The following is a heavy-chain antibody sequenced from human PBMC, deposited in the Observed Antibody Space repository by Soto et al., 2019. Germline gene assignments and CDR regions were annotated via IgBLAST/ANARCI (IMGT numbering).Heavy chain of an antibody. Sequence: HGGSLRLSCAASGFTFSSYAMSWVRQAPGKGLEWVSAISGSGGSTYYADSVKGRFTISRDNSKNTLYLQMNSLRAEDTAVYYCAKVREDSIVVVRYYFDYWGQGTLVTVSS. CDR2: ISGSGGST. CDR3: AKVREDSIVVVRYYFDY. CDR1: GFTFSSYA. V-gene: IGHV3-23*01. J-gene: IGHJ4*02. D-gene: IGHD3-22*01.